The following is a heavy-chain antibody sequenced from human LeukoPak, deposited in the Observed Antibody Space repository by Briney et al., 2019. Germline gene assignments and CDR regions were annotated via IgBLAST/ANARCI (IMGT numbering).Heavy chain of an antibody. J-gene: IGHJ4*02. V-gene: IGHV3-48*01. CDR3: AREPTYTSTWYTSCDY. D-gene: IGHD6-13*01. Sequence: PGGSLRLSCAASGFTFTNYYMNWVRQAPGKGLEWVSYITGSSSTIYYADSVKGRFTISRDNAKNSLYLQMNSLRAEDTAVYYCAREPTYTSTWYTSCDYWGQGILVTVSS. CDR2: ITGSSSTI. CDR1: GFTFTNYY.